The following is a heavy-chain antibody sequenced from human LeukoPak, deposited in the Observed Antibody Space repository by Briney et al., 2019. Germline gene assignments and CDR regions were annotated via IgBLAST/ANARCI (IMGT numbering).Heavy chain of an antibody. CDR2: ITSSSNAM. CDR3: ARDIYYSFDY. CDR1: GFTFSSYS. V-gene: IGHV3-48*02. D-gene: IGHD3-10*01. Sequence: GGSLRLSCAASGFTFSSYSMNWVRQAPGKGLEWISYITSSSNAMCYADSVKGRFIISRDNAKNSLYLQMSSLRDEDTAVYYCARDIYYSFDYWGRGSLVTVSS. J-gene: IGHJ4*01.